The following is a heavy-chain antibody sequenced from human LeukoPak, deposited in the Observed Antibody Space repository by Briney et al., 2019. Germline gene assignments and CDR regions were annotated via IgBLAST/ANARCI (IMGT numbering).Heavy chain of an antibody. V-gene: IGHV4-39*01. CDR3: ARRVDRIAALDY. CDR1: GGSISRSSYF. Sequence: PSETLSLTCTVSGGSISRSSYFWGWIRQPPGKGLEWIGSVYYSGDTYYNPSLKSRVTISVDTSKNQFSLKLNSMTAADTAVYYCARRVDRIAALDYWGQGTLVTVPS. D-gene: IGHD6-13*01. J-gene: IGHJ4*02. CDR2: VYYSGDT.